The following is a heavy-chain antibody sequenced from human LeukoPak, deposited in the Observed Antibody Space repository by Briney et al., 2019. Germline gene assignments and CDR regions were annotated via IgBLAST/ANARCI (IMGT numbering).Heavy chain of an antibody. D-gene: IGHD3-22*01. CDR2: INPNSGGT. CDR3: ARRCDTSSYYTYYFDY. CDR1: GYTFTGYY. V-gene: IGHV1-2*02. J-gene: IGHJ4*02. Sequence: ASVKVSCKASGYTFTGYYMHWVRQAPGQGLEWMGWINPNSGGTNYAQKFQGRVTMTRDTSISTAYMELSRLRSDDTAVYFCARRCDTSSYYTYYFDYWGQGTLVTVSS.